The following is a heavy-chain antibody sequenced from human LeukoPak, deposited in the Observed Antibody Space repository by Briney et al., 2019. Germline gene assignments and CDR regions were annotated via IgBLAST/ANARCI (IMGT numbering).Heavy chain of an antibody. Sequence: ASVKVSCKASGGTFSSYAISWVRQAPGQGLEWMGGIIPIFGTANYAQKLQGRVTMTTDTSTSTAYMELRSLRSDDTAVYYCARLPTQRGYSYGYSDYWGQGTLVTVSS. CDR3: ARLPTQRGYSYGYSDY. J-gene: IGHJ4*02. D-gene: IGHD5-18*01. CDR2: IIPIFGTA. V-gene: IGHV1-69*05. CDR1: GGTFSSYA.